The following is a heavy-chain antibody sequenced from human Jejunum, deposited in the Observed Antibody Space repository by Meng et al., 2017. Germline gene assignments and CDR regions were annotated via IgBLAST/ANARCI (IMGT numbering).Heavy chain of an antibody. CDR3: THRSYNYGPRLFHY. J-gene: IGHJ4*02. V-gene: IGHV2-5*02. CDR2: MYCDAAK. Sequence: IILKESCPPPVSPPHTLTLTCPFSGFSCTTRGDALVCVRQPPRKALEWLALMYCDAAKRYTPSLTRRVTIPQDTSKNQVLFTLTNTDPVDTATYYCTHRSYNYGPRLFHYWGQGTLVTVSS. D-gene: IGHD5-18*01. CDR1: GFSCTTRGDA.